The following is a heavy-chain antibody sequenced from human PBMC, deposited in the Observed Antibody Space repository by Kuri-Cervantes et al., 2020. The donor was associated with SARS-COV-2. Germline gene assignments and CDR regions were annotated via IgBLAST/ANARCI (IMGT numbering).Heavy chain of an antibody. V-gene: IGHV3-23*01. CDR2: ISGSGGST. J-gene: IGHJ4*02. CDR1: GFTFSSYA. D-gene: IGHD4-17*01. Sequence: GESLKISCAASGFTFSSYAMSWVRQAPGKGLEWVSAISGSGGSTYYADSVKGRFTISRDNSKNTLYLQRNSLRAEDTAVYYCAKRMNDYGDMRDYWGQGTLVTVSS. CDR3: AKRMNDYGDMRDY.